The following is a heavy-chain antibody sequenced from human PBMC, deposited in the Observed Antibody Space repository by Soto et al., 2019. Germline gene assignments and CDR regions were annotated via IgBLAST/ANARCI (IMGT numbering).Heavy chain of an antibody. CDR1: GYTFTSYY. Sequence: ASVKVSCKASGYTFTSYYMHWVRQNPGQGLEWMGIINPSGGSTSYAQKFQGRVTMTRDTSTSTVYMELSSLRSEDTAVYYCGRAGTTGTRLSYYYYGMDVWGQGTTVTVSS. CDR3: GRAGTTGTRLSYYYYGMDV. J-gene: IGHJ6*02. CDR2: INPSGGST. V-gene: IGHV1-46*01. D-gene: IGHD1-1*01.